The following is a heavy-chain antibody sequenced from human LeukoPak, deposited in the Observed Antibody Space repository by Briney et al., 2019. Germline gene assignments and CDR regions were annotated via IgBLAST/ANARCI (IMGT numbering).Heavy chain of an antibody. J-gene: IGHJ3*02. V-gene: IGHV4-61*02. Sequence: SQTLSLTCTVSGGSISSGSYYWSWIRQPAGKGLEGIGRIYTSGSTNYNPSLKSRVTISVDTSKNQFSLKLSSVTAADTAVYYCARDKVPAGIGEGRWHDGFDIWGQGTMVTVSS. CDR1: GGSISSGSYY. CDR3: ARDKVPAGIGEGRWHDGFDI. CDR2: IYTSGST. D-gene: IGHD2-2*02.